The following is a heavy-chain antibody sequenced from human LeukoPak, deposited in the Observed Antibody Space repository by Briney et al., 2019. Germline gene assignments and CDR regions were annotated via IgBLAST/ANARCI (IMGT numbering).Heavy chain of an antibody. V-gene: IGHV1-46*01. J-gene: IGHJ5*02. CDR3: AKSTESFFGGIIA. D-gene: IGHD3-16*01. Sequence: ASVKVSCKASGYIFTDYYMHWVRQAPGQGLEWMGIINPSGGSTSYAQKFQGRLTMTRDTSTSTVYMELSSLRSEDTAVYYCAKSTESFFGGIIAWGQGTLVTVSS. CDR2: INPSGGST. CDR1: GYIFTDYY.